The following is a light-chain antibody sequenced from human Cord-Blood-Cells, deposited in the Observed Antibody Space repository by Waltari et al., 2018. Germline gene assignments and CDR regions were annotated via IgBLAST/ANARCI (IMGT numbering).Light chain of an antibody. J-gene: IGLJ3*02. CDR3: CSYAGSSTFV. Sequence: QSALTQPASVSGSPGQSITISSTGTSSDVGSYNLVSWYQQHPGKAPKLMIYVGSKRPSGVSNRSSGSKSGNTASLTISGLQAEDEADYYCCSYAGSSTFVFGGGTKLTVL. CDR2: VGS. CDR1: SSDVGSYNL. V-gene: IGLV2-23*01.